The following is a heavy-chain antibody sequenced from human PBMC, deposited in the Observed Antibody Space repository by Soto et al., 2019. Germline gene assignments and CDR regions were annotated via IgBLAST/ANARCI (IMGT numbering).Heavy chain of an antibody. Sequence: EVQLVESGGGLVKPGGSLRLSCAASGFTFSSYSMNWVRQAPGKGLEWVSSMSSSSSYIYYADSVKGRFTISRDNAKNSLYLQMNSLRAEDTAVYYCARPARYCSSTSCYVGYWGQGTLVTVSS. CDR3: ARPARYCSSTSCYVGY. CDR1: GFTFSSYS. D-gene: IGHD2-2*01. CDR2: MSSSSSYI. J-gene: IGHJ4*02. V-gene: IGHV3-21*01.